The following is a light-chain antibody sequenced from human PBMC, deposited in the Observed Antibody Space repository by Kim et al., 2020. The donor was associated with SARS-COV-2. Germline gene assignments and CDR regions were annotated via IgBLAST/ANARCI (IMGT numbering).Light chain of an antibody. Sequence: DIQMTQSPSSLSASVGDRVTITCRASQSILSYLNWYQHKPGKAPKLLIYAASSLQSGVPSRFSGSGSGTDFTLTISSLQPEDFATYYCQQSYSTPRTFGQGTKLEIK. CDR3: QQSYSTPRT. CDR2: AAS. J-gene: IGKJ1*01. CDR1: QSILSY. V-gene: IGKV1-39*01.